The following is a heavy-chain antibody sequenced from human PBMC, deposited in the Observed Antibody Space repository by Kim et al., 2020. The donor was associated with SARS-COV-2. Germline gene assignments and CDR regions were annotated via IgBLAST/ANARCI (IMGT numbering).Heavy chain of an antibody. Sequence: DSVKGRFTISRDNSKNTLYLQMNSLRAEDTAVYYCARSYGSGSYLYGMDVWGQGTTVTVSS. D-gene: IGHD3-10*01. J-gene: IGHJ6*02. V-gene: IGHV3-30*07. CDR3: ARSYGSGSYLYGMDV.